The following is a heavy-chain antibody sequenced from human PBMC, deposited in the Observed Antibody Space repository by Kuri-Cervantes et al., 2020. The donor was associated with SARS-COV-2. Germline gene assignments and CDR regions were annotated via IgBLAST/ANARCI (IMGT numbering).Heavy chain of an antibody. J-gene: IGHJ6*02. CDR3: ARGMVRGIIQYYYYAMDV. CDR2: INPNSGGT. V-gene: IGHV1-2*04. CDR1: GYTFSDYSNYY. D-gene: IGHD3-10*01. Sequence: ASVKVSYKASGYTFSDYSNYYMYWVRQAPGQGLEWMGWINPNSGGTNYAQNFQGWVTMTRDTSISTAYMELSRLRSDDTAAYYCARGMVRGIIQYYYYAMDVWGQGTTVTVSS.